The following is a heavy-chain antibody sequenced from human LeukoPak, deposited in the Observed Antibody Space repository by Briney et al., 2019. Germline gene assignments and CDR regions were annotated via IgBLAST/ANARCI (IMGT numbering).Heavy chain of an antibody. CDR1: GGSISSGDYY. D-gene: IGHD2-2*01. Sequence: SQTLSLTCTVSGGSISSGDYYWGWIRQPPGKGLEWIGSIYYSGSTYYNPSLKSRVTISVDTSKNQFSLKLSSVTAADTAVYYCARQGVDCSSTSCYRDYWGQGTLVTVSS. V-gene: IGHV4-39*01. CDR3: ARQGVDCSSTSCYRDY. J-gene: IGHJ4*02. CDR2: IYYSGST.